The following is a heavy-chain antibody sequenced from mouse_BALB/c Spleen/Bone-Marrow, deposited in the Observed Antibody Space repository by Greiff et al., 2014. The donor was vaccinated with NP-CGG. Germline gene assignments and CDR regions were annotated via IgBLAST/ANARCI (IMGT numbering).Heavy chain of an antibody. CDR1: GFTFSDYY. V-gene: IGHV5-4*02. J-gene: IGHJ3*01. CDR3: ARDLITTATSFAY. D-gene: IGHD1-2*01. CDR2: ISDGGSYT. Sequence: EVQVVESGGGLVKLGGSLKLSCAASGFTFSDYYMYWVRQTPEKRLEWVATISDGGSYTYYPDSVKGRFTISRDNAKNNLYLQMSSLKSEDTAMYYCARDLITTATSFAYWGQGTLVTVSA.